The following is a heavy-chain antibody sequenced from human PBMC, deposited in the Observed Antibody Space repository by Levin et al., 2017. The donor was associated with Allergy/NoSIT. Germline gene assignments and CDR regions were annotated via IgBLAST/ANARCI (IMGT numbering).Heavy chain of an antibody. Sequence: GGSLRLSCAASGFTFSSYGMHWVRQAPGKGLEWVAVIWYDGSNKYYADSVKGRFTISRDNSKNTLYLQMNSLRAEDTAVYYCATEGDFWSGSPRDYGMDVWGQGTTVTVSS. CDR2: IWYDGSNK. V-gene: IGHV3-33*01. CDR3: ATEGDFWSGSPRDYGMDV. J-gene: IGHJ6*02. D-gene: IGHD3-3*01. CDR1: GFTFSSYG.